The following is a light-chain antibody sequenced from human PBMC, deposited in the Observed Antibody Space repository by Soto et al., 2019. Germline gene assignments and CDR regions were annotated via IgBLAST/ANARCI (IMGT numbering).Light chain of an antibody. CDR1: SSNIGAGYD. CDR2: GNS. CDR3: QSYDSSLSGSRV. J-gene: IGLJ1*01. V-gene: IGLV1-40*01. Sequence: QSVLTQPPSVSGAPGQRVTISCIGSSSNIGAGYDVHWYQQLPGTAPKLLIDGNSDRPSGVPDRFSGSKSGTSASLAITGLQAEDEADYYCQSYDSSLSGSRVFGTGTKLTVL.